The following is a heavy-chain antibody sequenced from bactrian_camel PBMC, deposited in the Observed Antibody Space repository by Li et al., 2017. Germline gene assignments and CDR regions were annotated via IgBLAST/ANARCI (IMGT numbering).Heavy chain of an antibody. CDR2: IRTTGDRQ. CDR3: VRDGELLPSLFGY. J-gene: IGHJ6*01. V-gene: IGHV3S40*01. CDR1: GFTFSSYY. Sequence: VQLVESGGGLVQPGGSLRLSCAASGFTFSSYYMSWVRQSPGKGLEWVSAIRTTGDRQWYSGSVKGRFTISRDNAKNTVYLQMNSLKPEDTAVYYCVRDGELLPSLFGYWGQGTQVTVS. D-gene: IGHD6*01.